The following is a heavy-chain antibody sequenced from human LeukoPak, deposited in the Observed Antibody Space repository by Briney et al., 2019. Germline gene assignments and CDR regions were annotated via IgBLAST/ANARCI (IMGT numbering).Heavy chain of an antibody. CDR2: INPSGGST. D-gene: IGHD3-10*01. J-gene: IGHJ5*02. CDR1: GYTFTSYY. V-gene: IGHV1-46*01. CDR3: AKDPYYYGSGSYSGWFDP. Sequence: ASVKVSCKASGYTFTSYYMHWVRQAPGQGLEWMGIINPSGGSTSYAQKFQGRVTMTRDMSTSTVYMELSSLRSEDTAVYYCAKDPYYYGSGSYSGWFDPWGQGTLVTVSS.